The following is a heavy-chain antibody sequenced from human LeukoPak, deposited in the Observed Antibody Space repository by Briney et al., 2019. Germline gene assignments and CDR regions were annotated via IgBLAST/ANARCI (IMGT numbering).Heavy chain of an antibody. CDR3: ARDPPNSYGYAPTDY. CDR1: GYTLTELS. Sequence: ASVKVSCKVSGYTLTELSMHWVRQAPGKGLEWMGGFDPEDGETIYAQKFQGRVTMTEDTSTDTAYMELSSLRSEDTAVYYCARDPPNSYGYAPTDYWGQGTLVTVSS. D-gene: IGHD5-18*01. CDR2: FDPEDGET. V-gene: IGHV1-24*01. J-gene: IGHJ4*02.